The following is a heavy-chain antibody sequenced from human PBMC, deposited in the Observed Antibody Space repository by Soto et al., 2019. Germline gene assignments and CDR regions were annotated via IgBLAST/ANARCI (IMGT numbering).Heavy chain of an antibody. CDR3: AKGVDRFCSGGSCSAFDY. J-gene: IGHJ4*02. V-gene: IGHV3-43*01. CDR1: GFTFDDYT. Sequence: EVQLVESGGVVVQPGGSLRLSCAAAGFTFDDYTMHWVRQAPGKGLEWVSLISWDGGTTHFADSVKVLFTISRDNSKNSMYLQMNSMRTEDTALYYCAKGVDRFCSGGSCSAFDYWGQGTLVTVSS. D-gene: IGHD2-15*01. CDR2: ISWDGGTT.